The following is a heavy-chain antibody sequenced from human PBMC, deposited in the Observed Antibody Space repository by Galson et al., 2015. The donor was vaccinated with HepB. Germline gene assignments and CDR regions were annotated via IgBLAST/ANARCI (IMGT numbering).Heavy chain of an antibody. CDR3: ARDGFLEWERTLGMDV. V-gene: IGHV3-33*01. J-gene: IGHJ6*02. CDR1: EFTFSSYG. D-gene: IGHD3-3*01. CDR2: IWYDGSNK. Sequence: SLRLSCAASEFTFSSYGMHWVRQAPGKGLEWVAVIWYDGSNKYYADSVKGRFTISRDNSKNTLYLQMNSLRAEDTAVYYCARDGFLEWERTLGMDVWGQGTTVTVSS.